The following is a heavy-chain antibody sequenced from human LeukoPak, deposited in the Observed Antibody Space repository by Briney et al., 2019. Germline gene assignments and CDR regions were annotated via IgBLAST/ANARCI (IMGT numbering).Heavy chain of an antibody. V-gene: IGHV3-11*06. CDR2: ISSSSRST. D-gene: IGHD5-12*01. J-gene: IGHJ6*02. Sequence: GGSLRLSCAASGFTFSNTWMNWVRQAPGKGLEWVSYISSSSRSTTYADSVKGRFTISRDNARNSLYLQMNSLRAEDTAVYYCSGGYDSDYFFYYGMDVWGQGTTVTVSS. CDR1: GFTFSNTW. CDR3: SGGYDSDYFFYYGMDV.